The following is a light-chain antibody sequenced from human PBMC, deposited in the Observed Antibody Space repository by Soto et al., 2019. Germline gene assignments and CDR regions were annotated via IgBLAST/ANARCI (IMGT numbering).Light chain of an antibody. CDR3: MQPLQSWT. J-gene: IGKJ1*01. CDR2: KVS. V-gene: IGKV2-30*01. CDR1: QSLVYRDGNIY. Sequence: DAVMTQSPLSLPVTLGQPASISCRSSQSLVYRDGNIYLNWFQQRPGQSPRRLIYKVSNRDSGVPDRFSGSGSGTDFTLKISRVEAEDVGVYYCMQPLQSWTFGQGTKVDIK.